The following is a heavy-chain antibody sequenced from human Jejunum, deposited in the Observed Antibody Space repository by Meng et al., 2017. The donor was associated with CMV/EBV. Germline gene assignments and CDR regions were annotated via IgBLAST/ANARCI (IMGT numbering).Heavy chain of an antibody. CDR3: VKEGLEY. D-gene: IGHD6-6*01. CDR1: GFTFSTYV. CDR2: IRNDGSNK. Sequence: VLVVESGGGLVRPGESLRLSCATSGFTFSTYVMPWVRQAPGKGLEWVTFIRNDGSNKYYVDSVKGRFTTSRDNSKNTVYLQVNSLRVEDTAVYYCVKEGLEYWGQGTLVTVSS. V-gene: IGHV3-30*02. J-gene: IGHJ4*02.